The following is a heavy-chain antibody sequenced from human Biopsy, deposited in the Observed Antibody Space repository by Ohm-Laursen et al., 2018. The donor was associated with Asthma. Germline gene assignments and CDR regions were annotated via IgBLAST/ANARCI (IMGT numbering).Heavy chain of an antibody. CDR3: ARVDAIMISGDFYFYSGFDL. V-gene: IGHV1-69*13. CDR1: GYTFIGYH. J-gene: IGHJ6*02. Sequence: SVKVSCKTSGYTFIGYHIHWVRQAPGQGLEWMGGIIPMYGVPKVAQKFQGRVTITADESTSTAYMEMSSLRSEDTAGYYCARVDAIMISGDFYFYSGFDLWGQGTTVRVSS. D-gene: IGHD3-16*01. CDR2: IIPMYGVP.